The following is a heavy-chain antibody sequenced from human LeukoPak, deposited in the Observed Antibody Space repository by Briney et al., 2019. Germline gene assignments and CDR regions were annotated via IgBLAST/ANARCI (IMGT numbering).Heavy chain of an antibody. J-gene: IGHJ4*02. D-gene: IGHD4-23*01. Sequence: PGGSLRLSCAASGFTFSSYEMNWVRQAPGKGLEWVSYISSSGSTIYYADSVKGRFTISRDNAKNSLYLQMNSLRAEDTAVYYCARFAVTYYFDYRGQGTLVTVSS. CDR1: GFTFSSYE. V-gene: IGHV3-48*03. CDR2: ISSSGSTI. CDR3: ARFAVTYYFDY.